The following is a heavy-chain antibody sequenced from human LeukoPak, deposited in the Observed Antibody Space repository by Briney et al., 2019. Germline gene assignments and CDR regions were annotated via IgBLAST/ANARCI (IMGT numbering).Heavy chain of an antibody. CDR1: GFTFSIYE. Sequence: GGSLRLSCAASGFTFSIYEMNWVRQAPGKGLEWVSYISGGGTYIYYADSVRGRFTISRDNAKNSLYLQMNSLRAEDTAVYYCARVDAYCSDGSCHPTDYWGQGTLVTVSS. J-gene: IGHJ4*02. D-gene: IGHD2-15*01. CDR2: ISGGGTYI. V-gene: IGHV3-21*05. CDR3: ARVDAYCSDGSCHPTDY.